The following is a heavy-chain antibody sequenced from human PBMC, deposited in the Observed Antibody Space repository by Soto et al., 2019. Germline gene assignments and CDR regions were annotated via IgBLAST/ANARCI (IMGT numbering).Heavy chain of an antibody. CDR2: IYSGGST. CDR1: GFTVSSNY. D-gene: IGHD3-22*01. Sequence: EVQLVESGGGLIQPGGSLRLSCAASGFTVSSNYMSWVRQAPGKGLEWVSVIYSGGSTYYADSVKGRFTIARDNSNSTLYLQMNSPRAEDTAVYYCARDRVESGYPEYFQHWGQGTLVTVSS. J-gene: IGHJ1*01. CDR3: ARDRVESGYPEYFQH. V-gene: IGHV3-53*01.